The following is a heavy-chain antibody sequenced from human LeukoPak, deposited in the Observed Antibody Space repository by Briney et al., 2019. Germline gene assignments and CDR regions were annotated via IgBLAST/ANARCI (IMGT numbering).Heavy chain of an antibody. Sequence: SETLSLTCTVSGGSISSGGYYWSWIRQHPGKGLEWIGYIYYSGSTYYNPSLKSRVTISVDTSKYQFSLKLSSVTAADTAVYYCARQSKIDYYYFYGMDVWGQGTTVTVSS. CDR3: ARQSKIDYYYFYGMDV. V-gene: IGHV4-31*03. J-gene: IGHJ6*02. D-gene: IGHD2-21*01. CDR1: GGSISSGGYY. CDR2: IYYSGST.